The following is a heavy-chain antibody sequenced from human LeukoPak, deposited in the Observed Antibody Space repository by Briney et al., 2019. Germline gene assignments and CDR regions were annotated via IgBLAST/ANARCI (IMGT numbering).Heavy chain of an antibody. CDR1: GRSISNCY. Sequence: PSETLSLTCTVSGRSISNCYWNWIRQPPGKGLEWIGYIYYSGTTNYNPSLKSRVSMSVDTSKNQFSLKLSSVTAAETAVYYCAREAEYYYGSGSTWGQGTLVTVSS. CDR2: IYYSGTT. CDR3: AREAEYYYGSGST. D-gene: IGHD3-10*01. J-gene: IGHJ5*02. V-gene: IGHV4-59*01.